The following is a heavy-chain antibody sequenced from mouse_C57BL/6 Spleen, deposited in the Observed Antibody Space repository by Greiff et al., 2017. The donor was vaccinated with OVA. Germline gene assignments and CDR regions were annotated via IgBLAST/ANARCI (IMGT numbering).Heavy chain of an antibody. J-gene: IGHJ2*01. Sequence: QVQLQQSGPELVKPGASVKISCKASGYAFSSSWMNWVKQRPGKGLEWIGRIYPGDGDTNYNGKFKGKATLTADKSSSTAYMQLSSLTSEDSAVYFCARPLQGSFDYWGQSTTLTVSS. V-gene: IGHV1-82*01. CDR3: ARPLQGSFDY. CDR1: GYAFSSSW. CDR2: IYPGDGDT.